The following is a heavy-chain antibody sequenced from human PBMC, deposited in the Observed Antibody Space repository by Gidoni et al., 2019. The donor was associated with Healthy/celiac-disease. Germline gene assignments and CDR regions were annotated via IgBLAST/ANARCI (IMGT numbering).Heavy chain of an antibody. J-gene: IGHJ4*02. V-gene: IGHV4-34*01. Sequence: QVQLQQWGAGLLKPSETLSLTCAVYGGSFSGYYWSWIRQPPGKGLEWIGEINHSGSTNYNPSLKSRVTISVDTSKNQFSLKLSSVTAADTAVYYCASRRRWFGELPVFDYWGQGTLVTVSS. CDR2: INHSGST. CDR3: ASRRRWFGELPVFDY. CDR1: GGSFSGYY. D-gene: IGHD3-10*01.